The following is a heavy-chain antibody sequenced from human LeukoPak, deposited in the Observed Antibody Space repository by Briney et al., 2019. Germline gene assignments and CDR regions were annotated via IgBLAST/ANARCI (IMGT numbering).Heavy chain of an antibody. CDR2: ISYTGTYI. V-gene: IGHV3-21*04. D-gene: IGHD6-13*01. CDR3: ARAYGSSWYDY. CDR1: AFSLSAYN. Sequence: GGSLRLSCAASAFSLSAYNMDWVRQAPGKGLEWVSSISYTGTYIYYADSVKGRFTISRDNSKNTLYLQMNSLRAEDTAVYHCARAYGSSWYDYWGQGTLVTVSS. J-gene: IGHJ4*02.